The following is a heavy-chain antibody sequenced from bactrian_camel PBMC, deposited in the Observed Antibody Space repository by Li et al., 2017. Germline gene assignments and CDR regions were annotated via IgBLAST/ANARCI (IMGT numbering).Heavy chain of an antibody. J-gene: IGHJ4*01. CDR1: GDPIFKRC. CDR2: ILHDDTT. Sequence: QLVESGGGSVQEGGSLRLSCEVSGDPIFKRCLGWFRQAQGKEREAVAAILHDDTTYYGDSAKGRFTISQDSAKKTLYLQMNNLKPEDTAMYFCAATSADCSAGSLGALEDNPDVDYWGHGTQVTVS. D-gene: IGHD3*01. CDR3: AATSADCSAGSLGALEDNPDVDY. V-gene: IGHV3S57*01.